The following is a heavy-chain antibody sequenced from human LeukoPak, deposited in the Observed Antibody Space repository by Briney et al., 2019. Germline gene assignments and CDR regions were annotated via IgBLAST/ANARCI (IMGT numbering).Heavy chain of an antibody. CDR2: IYHSGST. CDR3: ASMVRGGNDAFDI. V-gene: IGHV4-30-2*01. CDR1: GGSISSGGYS. Sequence: SETLSLTCAVSGGSISSGGYSWSWIRQPPGKSLEWIGYIYHSGSTYYIPSLKSRVTISVDRSKNQFSLKLSSVTAADTAVYYCASMVRGGNDAFDIWGQGTMVTVSS. J-gene: IGHJ3*02. D-gene: IGHD3-10*01.